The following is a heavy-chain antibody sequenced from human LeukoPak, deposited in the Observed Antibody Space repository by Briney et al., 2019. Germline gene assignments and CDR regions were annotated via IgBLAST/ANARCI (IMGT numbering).Heavy chain of an antibody. CDR2: IYSGGST. D-gene: IGHD6-13*01. V-gene: IGHV3-66*01. CDR3: ARAGPSSSWHQFDY. CDR1: GFTVSRNY. J-gene: IGHJ4*02. Sequence: SGGSLRLSCAASGFTVSRNYMSWVRQAPGKGLEWVSVIYSGGSTYYADSVKGRFTISRDNSKNTLYLQMNSLRAEDTAVYYCARAGPSSSWHQFDYWGQGTRVTVSS.